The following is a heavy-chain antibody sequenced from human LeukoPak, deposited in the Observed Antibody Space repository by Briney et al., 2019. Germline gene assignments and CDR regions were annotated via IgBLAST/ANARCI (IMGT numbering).Heavy chain of an antibody. V-gene: IGHV3-33*06. CDR2: AYDDGSNQ. Sequence: GGSLRLSCAAAGFNFRIYGMHWVRQAPGKGLEWVAVAYDDGSNQYYADSVKGRFTISKDISKNTLYVQMNSLRAEDTAVYYCAKWKYSNSGIDDYWGQGTLVTVSS. CDR1: GFNFRIYG. D-gene: IGHD6-6*01. J-gene: IGHJ4*02. CDR3: AKWKYSNSGIDDY.